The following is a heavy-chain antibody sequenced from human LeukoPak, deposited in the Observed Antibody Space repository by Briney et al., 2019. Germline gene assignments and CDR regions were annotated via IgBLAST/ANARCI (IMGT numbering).Heavy chain of an antibody. Sequence: SETLSLTCTVSGGSISSGDYYWSWIRQPPGKGLEWIGYIYYSGSTYYNPSLKSRVTISVDTSKSQFSLKLSSVTAADTAVYYCAKGTGGTFYYFDYWGQGTLVTVSS. CDR3: AKGTGGTFYYFDY. V-gene: IGHV4-30-4*01. D-gene: IGHD2-8*02. CDR2: IYYSGST. CDR1: GGSISSGDYY. J-gene: IGHJ4*02.